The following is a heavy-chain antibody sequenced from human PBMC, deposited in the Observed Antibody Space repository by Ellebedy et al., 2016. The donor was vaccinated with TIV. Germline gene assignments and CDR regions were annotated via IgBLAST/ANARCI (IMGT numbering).Heavy chain of an antibody. CDR1: GFTFSSFT. D-gene: IGHD6-13*01. Sequence: PGGSLRLSCAASGFTFSSFTMNWVRQAPGKGLDWVSSISSSATYIHSADSVKGRFTISRENAKNLLYLQMNSLRVEDTAVYYCARPGASYSSSWYDFDCWGQGTLVTVSS. J-gene: IGHJ4*02. CDR2: ISSSATYI. V-gene: IGHV3-21*01. CDR3: ARPGASYSSSWYDFDC.